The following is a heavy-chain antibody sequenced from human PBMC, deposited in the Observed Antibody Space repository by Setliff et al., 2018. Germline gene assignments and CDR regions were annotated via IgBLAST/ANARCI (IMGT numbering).Heavy chain of an antibody. D-gene: IGHD6-6*01. CDR3: ARGRNVAARLLDS. J-gene: IGHJ4*02. Sequence: SETLSLTCAAYGGTFSDYHWTWIRQSPEKGLEWIGEINHRGSTNYNPSLKSRVTISVDTSRDQFSLKLISMTAADTAVYYCARGRNVAARLLDSWGQGTLVTVSS. CDR2: INHRGST. V-gene: IGHV4-34*01. CDR1: GGTFSDYH.